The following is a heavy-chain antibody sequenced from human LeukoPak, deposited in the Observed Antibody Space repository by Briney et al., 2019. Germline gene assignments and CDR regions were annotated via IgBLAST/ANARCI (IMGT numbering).Heavy chain of an antibody. J-gene: IGHJ4*02. Sequence: GGSLRLSCAAPGFSVSSNYMNWVRQAPGKGLEWVSIIYSDGSTYYADSVKGRFTISRDDSKNTLSLQMNSLRVEDTATYYCARDLAWGAFDYWGQGTLVTVSS. CDR3: ARDLAWGAFDY. CDR1: GFSVSSNY. V-gene: IGHV3-53*01. D-gene: IGHD7-27*01. CDR2: IYSDGST.